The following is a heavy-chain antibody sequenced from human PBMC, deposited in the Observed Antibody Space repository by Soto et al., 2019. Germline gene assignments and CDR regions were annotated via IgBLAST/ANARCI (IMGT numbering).Heavy chain of an antibody. CDR3: ARAERYFDWSLYYFDY. CDR2: IYYSGST. Sequence: SETLSLTCTVSGGSISSGGYYWSWIRQHPGKGLEWIGYIYYSGSTNYNPSLKSRVTISVDTSKNQFSLKLSSVTAADTAVYYCARAERYFDWSLYYFDYWGQGTLVTVSS. CDR1: GGSISSGGYY. V-gene: IGHV4-31*03. J-gene: IGHJ4*02. D-gene: IGHD3-9*01.